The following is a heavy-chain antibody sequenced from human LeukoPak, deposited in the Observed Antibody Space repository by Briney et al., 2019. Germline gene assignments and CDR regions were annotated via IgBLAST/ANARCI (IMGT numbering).Heavy chain of an antibody. D-gene: IGHD2-15*01. CDR1: GGSINSGSYY. Sequence: SETLSLTCTVSGGSINSGSYYWAWIRHLPGKGLDWVGYIYSRGGTYYNPSLKSRVTISLDASKSQFSLNLTSVTAADTAVYCCASSPAFHFDFWGQGTLVTVSS. CDR2: IYSRGGT. CDR3: ASSPAFHFDF. V-gene: IGHV4-31*03. J-gene: IGHJ4*02.